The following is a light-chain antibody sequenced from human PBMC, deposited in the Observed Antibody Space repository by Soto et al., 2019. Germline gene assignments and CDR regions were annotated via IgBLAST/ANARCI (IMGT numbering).Light chain of an antibody. Sequence: QSVLTQPPSVSGAPGQRVTISCTGSSSNIGAGYVVHWYQQLPGTAPKLLIYADSNRPSGVPDRFSGSKSGTSASLAITGLQAEDEADYHCQSYDSGLNVYVFGAGTKVTVL. V-gene: IGLV1-40*01. CDR3: QSYDSGLNVYV. CDR2: ADS. CDR1: SSNIGAGYV. J-gene: IGLJ1*01.